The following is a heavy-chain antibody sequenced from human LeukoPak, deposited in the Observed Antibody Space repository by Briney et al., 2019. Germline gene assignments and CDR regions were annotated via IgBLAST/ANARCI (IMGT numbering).Heavy chain of an antibody. CDR3: ARDRAWFGESPVDY. V-gene: IGHV3-7*01. J-gene: IGHJ4*02. CDR2: IKQDGSEK. D-gene: IGHD3-10*01. Sequence: PGGSLRLSCAASGFTFSSYWMSWVRQAPGKGLGWVANIKQDGSEKYYVDSVKGRFTISRDNAKNSLYLQMNSLRAEDTAVYYCARDRAWFGESPVDYWGQGTLVTVSS. CDR1: GFTFSSYW.